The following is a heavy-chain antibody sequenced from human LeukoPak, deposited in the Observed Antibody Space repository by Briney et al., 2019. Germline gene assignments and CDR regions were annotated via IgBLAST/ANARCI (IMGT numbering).Heavy chain of an antibody. D-gene: IGHD3-3*01. CDR3: AKSTIFGVVIIGYFDY. J-gene: IGHJ4*02. CDR1: GFTFSSYA. Sequence: GGSLRLSCAASGFTFSSYAMSWVRQAPGKGLEWVSAISGSGGSTYYADSVKGRFTISRDNSKNTLYLPMNSLRAEDTAVYYCAKSTIFGVVIIGYFDYWGQGTLVTVSS. V-gene: IGHV3-23*01. CDR2: ISGSGGST.